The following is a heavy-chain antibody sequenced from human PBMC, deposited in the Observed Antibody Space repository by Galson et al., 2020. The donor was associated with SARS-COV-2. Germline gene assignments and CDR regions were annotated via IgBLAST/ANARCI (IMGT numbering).Heavy chain of an antibody. V-gene: IGHV3-33*01. D-gene: IGHD3-10*01. CDR2: IWYDGSNK. J-gene: IGHJ4*02. Sequence: QLGESLKISCAASGFTFSSYGMHWVRQAPGKGLEWVAVIWYDGSNKYYADSVKGRFTISRDNSKNTLYLQMNSLRAEDTAVYYCARDLRFGESQSDYWGQGTLVTVSS. CDR1: GFTFSSYG. CDR3: ARDLRFGESQSDY.